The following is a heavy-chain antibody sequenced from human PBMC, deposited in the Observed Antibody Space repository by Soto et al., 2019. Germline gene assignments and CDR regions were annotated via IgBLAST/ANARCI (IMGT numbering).Heavy chain of an antibody. Sequence: EVQLVESGGGLVKPGKSLSLSCAASGFSFSDTWMSWVRQAPGKGLEWVGRIKSKADGGTTDYAAPVKGRFTLSRDDSRNMLYLQMNSLKIEDTAVYYCATDEFLAPDGSGKYYYYYGMDVWGHGTTVTVSS. CDR3: ATDEFLAPDGSGKYYYYYGMDV. V-gene: IGHV3-15*01. CDR2: IKSKADGGTT. CDR1: GFSFSDTW. D-gene: IGHD3-22*01. J-gene: IGHJ6*02.